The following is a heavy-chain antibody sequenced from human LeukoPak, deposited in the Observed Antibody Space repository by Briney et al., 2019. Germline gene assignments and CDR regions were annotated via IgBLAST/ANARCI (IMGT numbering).Heavy chain of an antibody. CDR2: IRYDGSNK. Sequence: TGGSLRLSCAASGFTFSSYGMHWVRQAPGKGLEWVAFIRYDGSNKYYADSVKGRFTISRDNSKNTLYLQMNSLRAEDTAVYYCAKDRWSAFDIWGQRTMVTVSS. V-gene: IGHV3-30*02. J-gene: IGHJ3*02. CDR1: GFTFSSYG. CDR3: AKDRWSAFDI. D-gene: IGHD2-15*01.